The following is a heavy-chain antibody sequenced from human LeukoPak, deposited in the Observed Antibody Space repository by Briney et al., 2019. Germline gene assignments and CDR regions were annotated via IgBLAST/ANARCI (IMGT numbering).Heavy chain of an antibody. D-gene: IGHD3-22*01. CDR3: ARVLSPNYYDSSGYVY. CDR2: IKQDGSEK. V-gene: IGHV3-7*01. J-gene: IGHJ4*02. Sequence: GGSLRLSCAASGFTFSSYRMSWVRQAPGKGLEWVANIKQDGSEKYYVDSVKGRFTISRDNAKNSLYLQMNSLRAEDTAVYYCARVLSPNYYDSSGYVYWGQGTLVTVSS. CDR1: GFTFSSYR.